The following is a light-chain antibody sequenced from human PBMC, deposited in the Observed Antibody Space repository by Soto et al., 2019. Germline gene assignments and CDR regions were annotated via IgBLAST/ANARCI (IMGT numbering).Light chain of an antibody. CDR2: GAS. J-gene: IGKJ4*01. V-gene: IGKV1-39*01. CDR1: QNINNY. CDR3: QQSYTSPVT. Sequence: DIQMTQSPSTLSASVGDRVTITCRASQNINNYLNWYEQKPGKAPNLLIYGASTLQSGVPSRFSGGGSGTYFTLTISGLQPEDFGSYYCQQSYTSPVTFGGGTKVDIK.